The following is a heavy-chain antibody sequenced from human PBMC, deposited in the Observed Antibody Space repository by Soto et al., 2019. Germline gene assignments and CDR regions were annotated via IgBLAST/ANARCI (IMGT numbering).Heavy chain of an antibody. V-gene: IGHV4-61*01. J-gene: IGHJ6*02. Sequence: SATLSLTCTVSGGSVSSGSYYWSWIRQPPGKGLEWIGYIYYSGSTNYNPSLKSRVTISVDTSKNQFSLKLSSVTAADTAVYYCARASSGYLYYYYGMDGWGQGTTVTVSS. CDR3: ARASSGYLYYYYGMDG. CDR1: GGSVSSGSYY. D-gene: IGHD3-22*01. CDR2: IYYSGST.